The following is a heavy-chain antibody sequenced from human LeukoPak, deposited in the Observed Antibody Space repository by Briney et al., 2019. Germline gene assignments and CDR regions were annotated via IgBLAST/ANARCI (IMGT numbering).Heavy chain of an antibody. CDR2: IYYSGST. CDR1: GVSISSHY. CDR3: ARLEDNWFDP. Sequence: SETLSLTCTVSGVSISSHYWSWLRQPPGKGLEWIGCIYYSGSTNYNPSLKSRVTISVDTSKNQFSLKLSSVTAADTAVYYCARLEDNWFDPWGQGTLVTVSS. D-gene: IGHD5-24*01. V-gene: IGHV4-59*11. J-gene: IGHJ5*02.